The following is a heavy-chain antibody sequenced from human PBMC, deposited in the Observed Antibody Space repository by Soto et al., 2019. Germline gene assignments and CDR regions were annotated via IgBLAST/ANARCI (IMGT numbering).Heavy chain of an antibody. D-gene: IGHD2-21*02. CDR3: AKDATAHCGGDCFPDFDY. J-gene: IGHJ4*02. CDR2: ISGSGATI. V-gene: IGHV3-23*01. CDR1: GFTFSTYA. Sequence: GGSLRLSCAASGFTFSTYALSWVRQAPGKGLEWASGISGSGATISNADFVKGRFTISRDNSQNTLYLQMNSLRVEDTAVYYCAKDATAHCGGDCFPDFDYWGQGTLVTVSS.